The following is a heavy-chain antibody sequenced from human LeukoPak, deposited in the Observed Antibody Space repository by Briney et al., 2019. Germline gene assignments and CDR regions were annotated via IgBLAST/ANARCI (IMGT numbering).Heavy chain of an antibody. CDR3: TRGGPNSSGYTGDAFDI. CDR1: GGSMTNLY. D-gene: IGHD3-22*01. CDR2: IYDSGST. Sequence: SETLSLTCSVSGGSMTNLYWTWIRQPPGKGLEWIGDIYDSGSTRYNTSLESRVTISVDTSKNQFSLKLNSVTAADTAVYYCTRGGPNSSGYTGDAFDIWGRGTMVTVSS. V-gene: IGHV4-59*01. J-gene: IGHJ3*02.